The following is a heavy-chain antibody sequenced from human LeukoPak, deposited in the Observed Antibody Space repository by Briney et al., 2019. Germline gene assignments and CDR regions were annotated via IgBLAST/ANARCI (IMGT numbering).Heavy chain of an antibody. CDR2: INSDGSST. CDR3: ARDRPTYAFDI. Sequence: GGSLRLSCAASGFTFSSYWMHWVRQAPGKGLVWVSHINSDGSSTTYADSVKGRFTISRDNAKNTLYLQMNSLRAEDTAVYYCARDRPTYAFDIWGQGTMVTVSS. J-gene: IGHJ3*02. CDR1: GFTFSSYW. V-gene: IGHV3-74*01.